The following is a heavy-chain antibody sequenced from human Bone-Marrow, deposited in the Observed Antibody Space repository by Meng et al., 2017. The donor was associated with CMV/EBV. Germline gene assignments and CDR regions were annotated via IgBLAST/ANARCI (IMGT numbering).Heavy chain of an antibody. CDR1: GYTFASYG. J-gene: IGHJ4*02. CDR2: ISVYNGET. Sequence: ASVKVSCKGSGYTFASYGISWVRQAPGQGLEWMGWISVYNGETNYAQKFQDRVTMTTDTSTSIAYMELRSLRSEDTAVYYCAATIFGVVMDWGQGTLVTVSS. V-gene: IGHV1-18*01. D-gene: IGHD3-3*01. CDR3: AATIFGVVMD.